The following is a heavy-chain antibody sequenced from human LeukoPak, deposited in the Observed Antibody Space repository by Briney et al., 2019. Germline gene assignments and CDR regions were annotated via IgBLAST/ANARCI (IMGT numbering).Heavy chain of an antibody. Sequence: SETLSLTCAVSGGSFTDYYWNWIRQSPGRGLEWIGEINHSGNTEFNPSLESRVTISVDTSKSQFSLKLNSMTAADTAVYWCAREGALRLGELSLYSFARHAKYYFDYWGQGTLVTVSS. CDR1: GGSFTDYY. CDR3: AREGALRLGELSLYSFARHAKYYFDY. D-gene: IGHD3-16*02. CDR2: INHSGNT. V-gene: IGHV4-34*01. J-gene: IGHJ4*02.